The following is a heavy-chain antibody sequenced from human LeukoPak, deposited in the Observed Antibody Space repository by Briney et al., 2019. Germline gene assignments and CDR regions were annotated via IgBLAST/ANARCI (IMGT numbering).Heavy chain of an antibody. CDR1: GGSFSGYY. J-gene: IGHJ4*02. Sequence: SETLSLTCAVYGGSFSGYYWSWIRQPPGKGLGWIGEINHSGSTNYNPSLKGRVTISVDTSKNQFSLKLSSVTAADTAVYYCARGLGYYFDYWGQGTLVTVSS. V-gene: IGHV4-34*01. D-gene: IGHD3-16*01. CDR2: INHSGST. CDR3: ARGLGYYFDY.